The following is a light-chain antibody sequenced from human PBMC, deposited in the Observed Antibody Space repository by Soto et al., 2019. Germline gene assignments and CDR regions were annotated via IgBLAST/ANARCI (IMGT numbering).Light chain of an antibody. CDR2: STY. V-gene: IGLV1-47*02. CDR1: TSNIGSNQ. CDR3: ATWHDGLWV. Sequence: QSVLTQPPSVSGTPGQRVTISCSGSTSNIGSNQVNWYQQLPGTAPKLLIYSTYRRPSGVPDRFSASKSGTSASLAISGLRSEDEADFYCATWHDGLWVFGGGTKLTVL. J-gene: IGLJ3*02.